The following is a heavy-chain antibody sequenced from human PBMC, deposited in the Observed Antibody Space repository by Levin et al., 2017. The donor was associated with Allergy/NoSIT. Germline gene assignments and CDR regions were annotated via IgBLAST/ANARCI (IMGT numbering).Heavy chain of an antibody. CDR3: ARDNRYSSSWYAVTHFDY. CDR2: IYSGGST. CDR1: GFTVSSNY. Sequence: LSLTCAASGFTVSSNYMSWVRQAPGKGLEWVSVIYSGGSTYYADSVKGRFTISRDNSKNTLYLQMNSLRAEDTAVYYCARDNRYSSSWYAVTHFDYWGQGTLVTVSS. J-gene: IGHJ4*02. D-gene: IGHD6-13*01. V-gene: IGHV3-66*01.